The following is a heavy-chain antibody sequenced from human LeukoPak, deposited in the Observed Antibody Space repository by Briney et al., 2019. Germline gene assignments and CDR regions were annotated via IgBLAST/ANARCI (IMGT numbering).Heavy chain of an antibody. CDR2: INPNSGGT. CDR1: GYTFTGYY. Sequence: GASVKVSCKAPGYTFTGYYMHWVRQAPGQGLEWMGWINPNSGGTNYAQKFQGRVTMTRDTSISTAYMELSRLRSDDTAVYYCAREQLGIVLGAFDIWGQGTMVTVSS. D-gene: IGHD7-27*01. CDR3: AREQLGIVLGAFDI. J-gene: IGHJ3*02. V-gene: IGHV1-2*02.